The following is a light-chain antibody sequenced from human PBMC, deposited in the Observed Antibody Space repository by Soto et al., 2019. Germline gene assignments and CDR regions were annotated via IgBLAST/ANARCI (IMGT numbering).Light chain of an antibody. Sequence: SHAAKECRSRWSPYTINNTGTSSDVGSYNLVSWYQQHPGKAPKLMIYEVSKRPSGVSNRFSGSKSGNTASLTISGLQAEDETDYYCCSYAGSSFYVFGTGTKVTVL. J-gene: IGLJ1*01. CDR2: EVS. V-gene: IGLV2-23*02. CDR3: CSYAGSSFYV. CDR1: SSDVGSYNL.